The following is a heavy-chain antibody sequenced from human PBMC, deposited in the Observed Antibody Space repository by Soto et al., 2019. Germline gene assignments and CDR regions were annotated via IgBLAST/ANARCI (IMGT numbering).Heavy chain of an antibody. CDR3: ARVIVYCSGGSCYSIPGGYYYYMDV. D-gene: IGHD2-15*01. CDR2: IYYSGST. Sequence: SETLSLTCTVSGGSISSYYWSWIRQPPGKGLEWIGYIYYSGSTNYNPSLKSRVTISVDTSKNQFSLKLSSVTAADTAVYYCARVIVYCSGGSCYSIPGGYYYYMDVWGKGTTVTVSS. J-gene: IGHJ6*03. V-gene: IGHV4-59*01. CDR1: GGSISSYY.